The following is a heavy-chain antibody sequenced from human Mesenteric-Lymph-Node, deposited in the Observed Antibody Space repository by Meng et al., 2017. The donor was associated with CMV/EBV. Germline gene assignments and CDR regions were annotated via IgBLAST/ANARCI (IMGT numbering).Heavy chain of an antibody. J-gene: IGHJ4*02. CDR1: GFTFNRYA. V-gene: IGHV3-21*01. CDR2: ISSRGGYI. Sequence: GESLKISCAASGFTFNRYAMNWVRQAPGTGLEWVSSISSRGGYIFYADSVKGRFTISRDNANNSLFLQMNSLRAEDTAVYYCARDVDLGYSSGWYKNWGQGTLVTVSS. D-gene: IGHD6-19*01. CDR3: ARDVDLGYSSGWYKN.